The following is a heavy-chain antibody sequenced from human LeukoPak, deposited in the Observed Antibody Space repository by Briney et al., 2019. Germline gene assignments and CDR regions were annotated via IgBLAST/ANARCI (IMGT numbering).Heavy chain of an antibody. CDR3: AKDRYSYAFEYSDS. V-gene: IGHV3-30*18. CDR2: ISNDGSKK. Sequence: GGSLRLSCAASGFTFSSYAMSWVRQAPGKGLDWVAVISNDGSKKFYADSVKGRFTISRDNSKNTLSLQVSSLRTEDTAVYYCAKDRYSYAFEYSDSWGQGTLVTVSS. D-gene: IGHD5-18*01. CDR1: GFTFSSYA. J-gene: IGHJ4*02.